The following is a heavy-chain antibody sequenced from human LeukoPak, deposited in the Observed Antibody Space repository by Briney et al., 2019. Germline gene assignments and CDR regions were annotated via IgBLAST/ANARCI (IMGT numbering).Heavy chain of an antibody. V-gene: IGHV3-23*01. CDR1: GFTFSSYV. J-gene: IGHJ4*02. CDR3: ARDHSGYDR. D-gene: IGHD5-12*01. Sequence: PGGSLRLSCAASGFTFSSYVMSWVRQAPGKGLEWVSGISGSGGTTYYADSVKGRFTISRDNSKNTLYLQMNSLRAEDTAVYYCARDHSGYDRWGQGALVTVSS. CDR2: ISGSGGTT.